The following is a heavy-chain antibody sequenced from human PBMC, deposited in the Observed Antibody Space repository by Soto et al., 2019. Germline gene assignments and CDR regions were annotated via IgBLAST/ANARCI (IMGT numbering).Heavy chain of an antibody. CDR1: GFTFSSYG. Sequence: GGSLRLSCAASGFTFSSYGMHWVRQAPGKGLEWVAVIWYDGSNKYYADSVKGRFTISRDNSKNTLYLQMNSLRAEDTAVYYCARDWRGSHDAFDIWGQGTMVTVSS. CDR3: ARDWRGSHDAFDI. J-gene: IGHJ3*02. CDR2: IWYDGSNK. V-gene: IGHV3-33*01. D-gene: IGHD1-26*01.